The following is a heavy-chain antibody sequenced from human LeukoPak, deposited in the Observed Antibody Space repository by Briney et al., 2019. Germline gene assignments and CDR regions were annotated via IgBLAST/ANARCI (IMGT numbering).Heavy chain of an antibody. V-gene: IGHV3-30-3*01. CDR2: ISYDGNNK. CDR1: GFTFSSYA. J-gene: IGHJ6*02. CDR3: ARDLNYDFWSGYYPPTPYYYYGMDV. D-gene: IGHD3-3*01. Sequence: GGSLRLSCAASGFTFSSYAMHWVRQAPGKGLEWVAVISYDGNNKYYADSVKGRFTISRDNSKNTLYLQMNSLRAEDTAVYYCARDLNYDFWSGYYPPTPYYYYGMDVWGQGTTVTVSS.